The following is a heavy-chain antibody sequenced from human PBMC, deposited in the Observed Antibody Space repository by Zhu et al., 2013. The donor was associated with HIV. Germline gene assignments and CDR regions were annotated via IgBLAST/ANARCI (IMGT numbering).Heavy chain of an antibody. CDR3: ARVVRPYYDFWSGALDY. Sequence: QVQLVQSGAEVKKPGASVKVSCKASGYTFTDYYMHWVRQAPGQGLEWMGWINPNSGGTNYAQKFQGRVTMTRDTSINTAYMELSRLRSDDTAVYYCARVVRPYYDFWSGALDYWGQGTLVTVSS. CDR1: GYTFTDYY. J-gene: IGHJ4*02. V-gene: IGHV1-2*02. D-gene: IGHD3-3*01. CDR2: INPNSGGT.